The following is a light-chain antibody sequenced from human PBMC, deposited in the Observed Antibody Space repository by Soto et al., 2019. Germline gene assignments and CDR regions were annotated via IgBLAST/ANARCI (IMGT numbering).Light chain of an antibody. V-gene: IGLV2-8*01. Sequence: QSVLTQPPSASGSPGQSVAISCTGTSSDVGGYNYVSWYQQHPGKAPKLMIYEVNKRPSGVPDRFSGSKSGDTASLTVSGLQAEDEADYYCSSHAVNYNFVFGGGTKVTVL. CDR3: SSHAVNYNFV. CDR2: EVN. J-gene: IGLJ2*01. CDR1: SSDVGGYNY.